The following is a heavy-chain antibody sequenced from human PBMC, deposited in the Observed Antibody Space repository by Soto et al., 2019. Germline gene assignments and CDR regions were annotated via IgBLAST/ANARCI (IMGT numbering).Heavy chain of an antibody. D-gene: IGHD2-8*01. CDR2: IKHDGSDK. Sequence: GGSLRLSCAASGFTFSSNWMSWIRQAPGKGLELLANIKHDGSDKYYVDSVKGRFTISRDNAMNSLYLQMNSLRAEDTGVYYCAKNTRVTNNWGQATLVTVSS. V-gene: IGHV3-7*01. CDR1: GFTFSSNW. CDR3: AKNTRVTNN. J-gene: IGHJ4*02.